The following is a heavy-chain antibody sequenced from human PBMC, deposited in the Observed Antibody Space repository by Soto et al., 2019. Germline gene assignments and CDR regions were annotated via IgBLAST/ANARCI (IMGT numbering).Heavy chain of an antibody. CDR3: AGWGIAARRPFDY. Sequence: QVQLQESGPGLVKPSETLSLTCSVSGGSISDYYWSWIRQPPGKGLEWIGYIYYSGSTNYNPSLNSRVTVSVDTSKNQFSLKLSSVTAADTAVYYCAGWGIAARRPFDYWGQGTLVTVSS. CDR1: GGSISDYY. J-gene: IGHJ4*02. D-gene: IGHD6-25*01. V-gene: IGHV4-59*01. CDR2: IYYSGST.